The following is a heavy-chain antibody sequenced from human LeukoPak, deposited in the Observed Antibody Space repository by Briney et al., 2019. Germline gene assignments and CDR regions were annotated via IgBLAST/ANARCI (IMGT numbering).Heavy chain of an antibody. CDR1: GYSISSGYY. CDR3: ARDNWDIVLMVYALGYYFDY. V-gene: IGHV4-38-2*02. D-gene: IGHD2-8*01. CDR2: IYHSGST. Sequence: ETLSLTCTVSGYSISSGYYWGWIRQPPGKGLEWIGSIYHSGSTYHNPSLKSRVTISVDTSKSQFSLKLSSVTAADTAVYYCARDNWDIVLMVYALGYYFDYWGQGTLVTVSS. J-gene: IGHJ4*02.